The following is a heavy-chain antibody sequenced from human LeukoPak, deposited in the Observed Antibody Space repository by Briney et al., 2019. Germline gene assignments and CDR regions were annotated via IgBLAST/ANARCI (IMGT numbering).Heavy chain of an antibody. CDR3: ASPSPDPGYSSKDGPSVY. CDR2: IRYDGSNK. J-gene: IGHJ4*02. CDR1: GFTFSSYG. V-gene: IGHV3-30*02. Sequence: GGSLRLSCAASGFTFSSYGMHWVRQAPGKGLEWVAFIRYDGSNKYYADSVKGRFTISRDNSKNTLYLQMNSLRAEDTAVYYCASPSPDPGYSSKDGPSVYWGQGTLVTVSS. D-gene: IGHD6-13*01.